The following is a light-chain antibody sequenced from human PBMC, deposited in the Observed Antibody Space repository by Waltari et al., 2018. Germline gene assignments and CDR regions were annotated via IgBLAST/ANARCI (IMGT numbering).Light chain of an antibody. CDR3: QQYNKWPPLT. CDR2: GAS. V-gene: IGKV3-15*01. Sequence: EVLMTQSPATLSVSPGERVNLSCRASQNIHDNLAWYQQKPGQAPMLLIYGASTRATAIPARFRGSGSGTEFTITISSLQSEDFAIYYCQQYNKWPPLTFGGGTKVEIK. CDR1: QNIHDN. J-gene: IGKJ4*01.